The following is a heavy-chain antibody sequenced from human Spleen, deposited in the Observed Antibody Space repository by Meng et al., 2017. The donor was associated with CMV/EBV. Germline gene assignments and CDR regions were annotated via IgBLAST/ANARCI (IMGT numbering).Heavy chain of an antibody. CDR2: INHSGST. D-gene: IGHD2-15*01. Sequence: WIRQPPGKGLEWIGEINHSGSTNYNPSLKSRVTISVDTSKNQFSLKLSSVTAADTAVYYCARDRGYCSGGSCYRFDPWGQGTLVTVSS. J-gene: IGHJ5*02. CDR3: ARDRGYCSGGSCYRFDP. V-gene: IGHV4-34*01.